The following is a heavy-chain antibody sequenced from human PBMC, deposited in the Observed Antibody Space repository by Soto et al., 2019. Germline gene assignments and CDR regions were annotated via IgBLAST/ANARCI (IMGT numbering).Heavy chain of an antibody. CDR1: GFTFANAR. CDR2: ITTKTERETT. CDR3: TSNAAASVGTLAY. D-gene: IGHD1-26*01. V-gene: IGHV3-15*01. J-gene: IGHJ4*02. Sequence: EVQLVESGGGLVEPGGSLRLSCVVSGFTFANARMSWVRQAPGKGLDWVSRITTKTERETTDYAAPVKGRFTFSRADSKNTVYLLMNSLKTEDTGVYYCTSNAAASVGTLAYWGQGTLVAVSS.